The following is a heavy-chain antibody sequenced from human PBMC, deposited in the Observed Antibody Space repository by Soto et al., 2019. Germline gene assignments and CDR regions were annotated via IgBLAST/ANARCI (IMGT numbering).Heavy chain of an antibody. V-gene: IGHV3-15*01. J-gene: IGHJ4*02. CDR3: ARDREPYTGKTAPVVFGF. CDR1: GFTFSNAW. Sequence: GGSLRLSCAASGFTFSNAWMSWVRQAPGKGLEWVGRIKSKTDGGTTDYAAPVKGRFTISRDDSKNTLYLQMNSLRAEDTATYYCARDREPYTGKTAPVVFGFWGRGTLVTVSS. CDR2: IKSKTDGGTT. D-gene: IGHD2-8*02.